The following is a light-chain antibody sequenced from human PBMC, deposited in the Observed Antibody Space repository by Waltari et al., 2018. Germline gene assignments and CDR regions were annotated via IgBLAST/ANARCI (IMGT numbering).Light chain of an antibody. CDR3: QQHGTLPAT. J-gene: IGKJ1*01. CDR2: RAS. V-gene: IGKV3-20*01. CDR1: QSVGSSS. Sequence: EIVLTQSPGTASLSPGERVTLSCRASQSVGSSSLAWYQQKPGQAPRLVIYRASRRATGIPDRCSGSGSGTDFSLTISRLEPEDFAVYYCQQHGTLPATFGQETKVEIK.